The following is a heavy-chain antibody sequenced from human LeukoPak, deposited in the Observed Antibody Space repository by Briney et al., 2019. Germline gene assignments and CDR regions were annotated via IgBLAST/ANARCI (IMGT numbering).Heavy chain of an antibody. CDR1: GYTFINFY. D-gene: IGHD6-6*01. CDR2: INPSGGST. J-gene: IGHJ5*02. V-gene: IGHV1-46*01. CDR3: ALGGSIAALPVRNWLDP. Sequence: GASVKVSCKASGYTFINFYMHWVRQAPGQGLEWMGVINPSGGSTGYAQKFRGRVTMTRDTSTSTVYMELSSLRSEDTAVFYCALGGSIAALPVRNWLDPWGQGTLVTVSS.